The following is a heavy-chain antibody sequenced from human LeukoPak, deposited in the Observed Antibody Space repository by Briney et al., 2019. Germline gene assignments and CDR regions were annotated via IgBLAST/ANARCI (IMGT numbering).Heavy chain of an antibody. CDR1: GFTFSSYE. J-gene: IGHJ4*02. D-gene: IGHD3-22*01. CDR2: ISSSGGTI. Sequence: GGSLRLSCAASGFTFSSYEMNWVRQAPGKGLEWVSYISSSGGTIYYADSVKGRFTISRDNAKNSLYLQMNSLRAEDTAVYYCAREAWGYDSSGYPNWGQGTLVTVSS. V-gene: IGHV3-48*03. CDR3: AREAWGYDSSGYPN.